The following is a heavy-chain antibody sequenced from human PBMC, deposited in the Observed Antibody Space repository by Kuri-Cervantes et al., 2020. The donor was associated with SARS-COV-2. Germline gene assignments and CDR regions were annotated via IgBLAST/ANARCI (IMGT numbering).Heavy chain of an antibody. CDR2: IHYIGNT. CDR1: SGSVSVGSYY. V-gene: IGHV4-61*01. D-gene: IGHD2-21*01. Sequence: SETMSLTCTVSSGSVSVGSYYWSWVRETPGKGLEWIGYIHYIGNTNYNPSLESRITISVDTSKSQFSLAVKSVTAADTAVYYCARVGIVPDVMARRTDYYYSMDVWGKGTTVTVSS. CDR3: ARVGIVPDVMARRTDYYYSMDV. J-gene: IGHJ6*03.